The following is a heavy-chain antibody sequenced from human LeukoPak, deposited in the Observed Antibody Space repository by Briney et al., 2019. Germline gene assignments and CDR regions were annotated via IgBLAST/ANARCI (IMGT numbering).Heavy chain of an antibody. CDR1: GYTFTGYY. Sequence: AASVKVSCKASGYTFTGYYMHWVRQAPGQGLEWMGWINPNGGGTNYAQKFQGRVTMTRDTSISTAYMELSRLRSDDTAVYYCAREKDIVVVPAAMLLDFWGQGTLVTVSS. D-gene: IGHD2-2*01. CDR2: INPNGGGT. J-gene: IGHJ4*02. CDR3: AREKDIVVVPAAMLLDF. V-gene: IGHV1-2*02.